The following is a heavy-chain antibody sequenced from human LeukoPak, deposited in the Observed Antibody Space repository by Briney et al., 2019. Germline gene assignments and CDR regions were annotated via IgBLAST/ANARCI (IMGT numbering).Heavy chain of an antibody. CDR1: GGSFSYYY. Sequence: SETLSLTCAVYGGSFSYYYWSWIRQPPGKTLEWIGEINHSGSTNYNPSLKSRVTISVDTSKNQFSLKLSSVTAADTAVYYCARGRYYYDSRGYYKQYYFDYWGQGTLVTVSS. CDR3: ARGRYYYDSRGYYKQYYFDY. J-gene: IGHJ4*02. D-gene: IGHD3-22*01. CDR2: INHSGST. V-gene: IGHV4-34*01.